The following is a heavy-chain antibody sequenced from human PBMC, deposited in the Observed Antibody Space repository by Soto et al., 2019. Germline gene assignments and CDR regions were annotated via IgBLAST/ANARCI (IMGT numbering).Heavy chain of an antibody. Sequence: EVQLVESGGGLVQPGGSLRLSCAGSGFTFGTDWMSWVRQAPGKGPEWVANINRGGSDRYYVDSVKGRFTISRDNAKNSLYLQMNSLRAEDTAVYYCTRDLDTSGSAPISEYWGQGTLVTVSS. CDR2: INRGGSDR. V-gene: IGHV3-7*03. CDR3: TRDLDTSGSAPISEY. CDR1: GFTFGTDW. J-gene: IGHJ4*02. D-gene: IGHD3-22*01.